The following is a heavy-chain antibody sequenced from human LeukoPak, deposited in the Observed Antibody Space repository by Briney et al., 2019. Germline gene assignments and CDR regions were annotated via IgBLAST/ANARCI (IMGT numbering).Heavy chain of an antibody. CDR3: ARGQQLVRRFDY. CDR1: GVSFSGYD. D-gene: IGHD6-13*01. J-gene: IGHJ4*02. V-gene: IGHV4-34*01. Sequence: PSETLSLTCAASGVSFSGYDWSWIRQPPGKGLEWIWEINHSGSTNYNPSLKSRVTISVDTSKNQFSLKLSSVTAADTAVYYCARGQQLVRRFDYWGQGTLVTVSS. CDR2: INHSGST.